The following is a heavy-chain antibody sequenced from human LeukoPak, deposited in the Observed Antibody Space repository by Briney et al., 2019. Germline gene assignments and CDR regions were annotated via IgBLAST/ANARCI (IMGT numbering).Heavy chain of an antibody. CDR2: IYYSGST. CDR3: ARDGSGDWTLYYYYYMDV. V-gene: IGHV4-59*12. Sequence: KTSETLSLTCTVSGYSINNNYYWDWIRQPPGKGLEWIGYIYYSGSTNYNPSLKSRVTISVDTSKNQFSLKLSSVTAADTAVYYCARDGSGDWTLYYYYYMDVWGKGTTVTVSS. J-gene: IGHJ6*03. CDR1: GYSINNNYY. D-gene: IGHD2-21*02.